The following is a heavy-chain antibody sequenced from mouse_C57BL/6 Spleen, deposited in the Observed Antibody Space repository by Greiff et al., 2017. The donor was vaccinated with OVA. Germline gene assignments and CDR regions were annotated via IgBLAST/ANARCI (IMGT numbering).Heavy chain of an antibody. Sequence: VQLQQSGPELVKPGASVKISCTASGFAFSSSWMNWVKQRPGKGLEWIGRIYPGDGDTNYNGKFKGKATLTADKSSSTAYMQLSSLASEDSAVYFCARGPREDYFAMDYWGQGTSVTVSS. V-gene: IGHV1-82*01. CDR2: IYPGDGDT. CDR3: ARGPREDYFAMDY. J-gene: IGHJ4*01. D-gene: IGHD3-3*01. CDR1: GFAFSSSW.